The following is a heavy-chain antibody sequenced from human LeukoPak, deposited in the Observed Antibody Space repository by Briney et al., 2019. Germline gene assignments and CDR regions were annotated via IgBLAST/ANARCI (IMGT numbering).Heavy chain of an antibody. J-gene: IGHJ4*02. CDR2: IRSKANSYAT. V-gene: IGHV3-73*01. D-gene: IGHD2-2*01. CDR3: TRLTGDDCSSTSCHDY. CDR1: GFTFSGSA. Sequence: GGSLKLSCAASGFTFSGSAMHWVRQASGKGLEWVGRIRSKANSYATAYAASVKGRFTISRDDSKNTAYLQMNSLKTEDTAVYYCTRLTGDDCSSTSCHDYWGQGTLVTVSS.